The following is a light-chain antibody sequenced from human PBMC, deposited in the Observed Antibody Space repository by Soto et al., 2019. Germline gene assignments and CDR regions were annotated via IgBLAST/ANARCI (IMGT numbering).Light chain of an antibody. CDR2: GSS. J-gene: IGKJ4*02. CDR1: QSVRSN. Sequence: DIEMTHSPVTLAVSPAERATLSCRASQSVRSNLAWYQQKPGQPPRPFIYGSSTSATGFPARFSRSGSGTEFTFTISSLQSEDFAVYYCQQYNNWPLTFGGGTKVDIK. V-gene: IGKV3-15*01. CDR3: QQYNNWPLT.